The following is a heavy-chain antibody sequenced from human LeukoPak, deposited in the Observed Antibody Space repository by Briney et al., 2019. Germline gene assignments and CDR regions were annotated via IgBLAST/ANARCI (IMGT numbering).Heavy chain of an antibody. CDR3: ARVRGGCTNGVCYTSTNWFDP. V-gene: IGHV3-48*01. CDR2: ISSSSSTI. CDR1: GFTFSTYS. J-gene: IGHJ5*02. D-gene: IGHD2-8*01. Sequence: GGSLRLSCAASGFTFSTYSMNWVRQAPGKGLEWVSSISSSSSTIYYADSVKGRFTISRDNAKNSLYLQMNSLRAEDTAVYYCARVRGGCTNGVCYTSTNWFDPWGQGTLVTVSS.